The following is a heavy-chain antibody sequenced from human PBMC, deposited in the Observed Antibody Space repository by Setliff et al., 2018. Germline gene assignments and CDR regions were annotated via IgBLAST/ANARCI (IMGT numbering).Heavy chain of an antibody. J-gene: IGHJ4*02. Sequence: GGSLRLSCAASGFDFKTRWMDWARQAPGKGLEWVANIKEDGSQRNYVDAVRGRFTVSRDNARNLLYLQMNSLRAEDTAVYYCARAHSSTLSVHDYWGQGTLVTVSS. CDR1: GFDFKTRW. CDR2: IKEDGSQR. CDR3: ARAHSSTLSVHDY. V-gene: IGHV3-7*01. D-gene: IGHD2-2*01.